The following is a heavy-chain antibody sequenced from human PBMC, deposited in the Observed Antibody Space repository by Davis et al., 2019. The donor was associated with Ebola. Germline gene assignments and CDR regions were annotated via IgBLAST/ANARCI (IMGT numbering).Heavy chain of an antibody. J-gene: IGHJ4*02. Sequence: GESLKISCEASGFMFGTYAMHWVRQAPGKGLEWVALMSFDGTEEYYADSVKGRFTISRDNAKNSLYLQMNTLRVEDTVVYYCVPGTWRRGQGTLVTVSS. D-gene: IGHD3-3*01. CDR2: MSFDGTEE. V-gene: IGHV3-30*04. CDR3: VPGTWR. CDR1: GFMFGTYA.